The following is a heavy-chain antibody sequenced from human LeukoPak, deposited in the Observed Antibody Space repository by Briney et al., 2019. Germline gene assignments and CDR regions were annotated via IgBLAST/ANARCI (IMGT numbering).Heavy chain of an antibody. CDR1: GYTFTSYG. D-gene: IGHD3-3*01. Sequence: ASVKVSCKASGYTFTSYGISWVRQAPGQGLEWMGWISAYNGNTNYAQKLQGRVTMTTDTSTSTAYMELRSLRSDDTAVYYCASTGYDFWSGYPSGPWGQGTLVTASS. V-gene: IGHV1-18*01. J-gene: IGHJ5*02. CDR3: ASTGYDFWSGYPSGP. CDR2: ISAYNGNT.